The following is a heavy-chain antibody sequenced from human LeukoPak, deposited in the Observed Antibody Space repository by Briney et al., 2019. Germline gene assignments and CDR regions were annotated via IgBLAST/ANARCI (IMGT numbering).Heavy chain of an antibody. CDR2: IYYSGST. V-gene: IGHV4-61*01. J-gene: IGHJ5*02. D-gene: IGHD3-9*01. CDR1: GGSVSSGSYY. CDR3: ARGLPYYDILTGYYNNWFDP. Sequence: SETLSLTCTVSGGSVSSGSYYWSWIRQPPGKGLEWIGYIYYSGSTNYNTSLKSRVTISVDTSKNQFSLKLSSVTAADTAVYYCARGLPYYDILTGYYNNWFDPWGQGTLVTVSS.